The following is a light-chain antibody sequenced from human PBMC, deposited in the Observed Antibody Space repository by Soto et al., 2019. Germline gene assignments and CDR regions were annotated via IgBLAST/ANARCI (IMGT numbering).Light chain of an antibody. V-gene: IGKV3-15*01. CDR2: SAS. CDR3: QQYNKWPQWT. Sequence: EVVMTQSPATLSVSPGERATLSCRASQSIRTDLAWYQQKPGQAPSLLIFSASTRATGVPARFSGSGSGTEFTLTISSLQSEDFAVYYRQQYNKWPQWTFGQGTKVDIK. J-gene: IGKJ1*01. CDR1: QSIRTD.